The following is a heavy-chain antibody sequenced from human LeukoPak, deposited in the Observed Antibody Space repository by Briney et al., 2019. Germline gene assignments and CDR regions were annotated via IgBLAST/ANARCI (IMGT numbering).Heavy chain of an antibody. CDR1: GFTFSSYG. D-gene: IGHD3-16*02. Sequence: TGGSLRLSCAASGFTFSSYGMSWVRQSPGKGLEWVSAISGSGGSTYYADSVKGRFTISRDNSKNTLYLQMNSLRAEDTAVYYCAKEDVTFGGVIVIPQIDHWGQGTLVTVSS. V-gene: IGHV3-23*01. J-gene: IGHJ4*02. CDR3: AKEDVTFGGVIVIPQIDH. CDR2: ISGSGGST.